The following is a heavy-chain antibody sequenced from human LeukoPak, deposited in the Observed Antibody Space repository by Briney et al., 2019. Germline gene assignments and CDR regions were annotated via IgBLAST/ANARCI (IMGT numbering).Heavy chain of an antibody. V-gene: IGHV1-2*02. CDR2: INPNSGGT. D-gene: IGHD6-19*01. Sequence: GASVKVSCKASVYTFTGYYMHWVRQAPGQGLEWMGWINPNSGGTNYAQKFQGRVTMTRDTSISTAYMELSRLRSDDTAVYYCARESAVAGELGYWGQGTLVTVSS. CDR1: VYTFTGYY. CDR3: ARESAVAGELGY. J-gene: IGHJ4*02.